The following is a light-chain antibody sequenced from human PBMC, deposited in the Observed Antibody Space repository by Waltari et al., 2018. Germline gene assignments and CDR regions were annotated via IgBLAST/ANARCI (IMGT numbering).Light chain of an antibody. V-gene: IGLV2-8*01. CDR3: NSYAGIIIL. CDR1: SSDIDYNY. CDR2: EVN. Sequence: QSALTQPPSASGSPGQSVTISCTGNSSDIDYNYVSWYQQHPGKAPKVVIYEVNKRPSGGPARFSGAKSGNAASLTVSGLQAEDEADYYCNSYAGIIILFGGGTKLTVL. J-gene: IGLJ2*01.